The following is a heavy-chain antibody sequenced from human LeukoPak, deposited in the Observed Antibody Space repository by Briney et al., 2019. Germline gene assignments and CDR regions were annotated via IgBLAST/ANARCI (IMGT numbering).Heavy chain of an antibody. CDR2: INHSGST. V-gene: IGHV4-34*01. Sequence: PSETLSLTCAVYGGSFNGYYWSWIRQPPGKGLEWIGEINHSGSTNYNPSLKSRVTISVDTSKNQFSLKLSSVTAADTAVYYCARGTVVTPFDYWGQGTLVTASS. J-gene: IGHJ4*02. D-gene: IGHD2-15*01. CDR1: GGSFNGYY. CDR3: ARGTVVTPFDY.